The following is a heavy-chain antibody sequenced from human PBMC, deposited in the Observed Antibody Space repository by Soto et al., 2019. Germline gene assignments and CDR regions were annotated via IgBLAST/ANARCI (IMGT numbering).Heavy chain of an antibody. CDR3: ANLPLAVAGKGVIRDYYYGMDV. V-gene: IGHV3-9*01. CDR1: GFTFDDYA. D-gene: IGHD6-19*01. J-gene: IGHJ6*02. Sequence: LRLSCAASGFTFDDYAMHWVRQAPGKGLEWVSGISWNSGSIGYADSVKGRFTISRDNAKNSLYLQMNSLRAEDTALYYCANLPLAVAGKGVIRDYYYGMDVWGQGTTVTVSS. CDR2: ISWNSGSI.